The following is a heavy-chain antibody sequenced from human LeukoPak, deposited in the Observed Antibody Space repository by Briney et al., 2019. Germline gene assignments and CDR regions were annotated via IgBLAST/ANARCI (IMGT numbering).Heavy chain of an antibody. D-gene: IGHD2-15*01. Sequence: GGSLRLSSAASGFTFSSYAMSWVRQAAGKGLEWVSAISGSGGSTYYADSVKGRFTISRDNSKNTLYLQMNSLRAEDTAVYYCAKDNVVVVAATFDYWGQGTLVTVSS. CDR2: ISGSGGST. V-gene: IGHV3-23*01. CDR1: GFTFSSYA. J-gene: IGHJ4*02. CDR3: AKDNVVVVAATFDY.